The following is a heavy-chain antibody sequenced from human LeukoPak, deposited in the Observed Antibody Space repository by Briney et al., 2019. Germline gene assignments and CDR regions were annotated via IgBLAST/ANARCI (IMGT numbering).Heavy chain of an antibody. J-gene: IGHJ6*04. D-gene: IGHD3-10*02. CDR3: AELGITMIGGV. Sequence: PGGSLRLSCAVSGFTFSGFSMGWVRQAPGKGLEWVAKMNEYGSEIFYVDSVKGRFTISRDNAKNSLYLQMNRLRAEDTAVYYCAELGITMIGGVWGKGTTVTISS. CDR1: GFTFSGFS. CDR2: MNEYGSEI. V-gene: IGHV3-7*01.